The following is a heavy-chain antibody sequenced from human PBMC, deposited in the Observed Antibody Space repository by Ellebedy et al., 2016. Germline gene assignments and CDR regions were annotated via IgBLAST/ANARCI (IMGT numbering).Heavy chain of an antibody. CDR3: ARGVGSGWFDP. CDR2: ISNDGSNK. V-gene: IGHV3-30*03. D-gene: IGHD2-15*01. CDR1: GFTFSSYG. J-gene: IGHJ5*02. Sequence: GGSLRLSCAASGFTFSSYGVHWVRQAPGKGLEWVAVISNDGSNKYYADSVKGRFTISRDNSKNTLYLQMNSLRAEDTAVYYCARGVGSGWFDPWGQGTLVTVSS.